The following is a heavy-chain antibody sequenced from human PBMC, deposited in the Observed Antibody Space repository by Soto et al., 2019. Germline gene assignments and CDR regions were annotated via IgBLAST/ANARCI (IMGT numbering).Heavy chain of an antibody. J-gene: IGHJ6*03. D-gene: IGHD2-15*01. Sequence: QVQLQQWGAGLLKPSETLSLTCAVYGGSFSGYYWSWIRQPPGKGLEWIGEINHSGSTNYNPSLKSRVTISVDTSKNQFSLKLSSVTAADTAVYYCARGRYCSGGSCQGGWPQIYYYYYYMDVWGKGTTVTVSS. V-gene: IGHV4-34*01. CDR1: GGSFSGYY. CDR2: INHSGST. CDR3: ARGRYCSGGSCQGGWPQIYYYYYYMDV.